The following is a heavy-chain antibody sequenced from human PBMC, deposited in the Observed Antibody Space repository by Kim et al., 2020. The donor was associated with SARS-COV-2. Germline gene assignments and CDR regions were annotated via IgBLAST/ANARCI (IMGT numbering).Heavy chain of an antibody. V-gene: IGHV3-23*01. CDR3: AKDQVRLVTALDY. D-gene: IGHD2-21*02. J-gene: IGHJ4*02. Sequence: YADSVKGRFTISRDNSKNTLYLQMNSLRAEDTAVYYCAKDQVRLVTALDYWGQGTLVTVSS.